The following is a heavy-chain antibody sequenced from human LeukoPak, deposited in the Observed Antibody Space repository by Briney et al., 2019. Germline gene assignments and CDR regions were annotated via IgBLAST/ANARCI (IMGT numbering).Heavy chain of an antibody. D-gene: IGHD3-22*01. CDR1: GGSFSGYY. J-gene: IGHJ3*02. V-gene: IGHV4-34*01. CDR2: INHSGST. CDR3: ARFSIVVVITDAFDI. Sequence: SETLSLTCAVYGGSFSGYYWSWIRQPPGKGLEWIGEINHSGSTNYIPSLKSRVTISVDTSKNQFSLKLSSVTAADTAVYYCARFSIVVVITDAFDIWGQGTMVTVSS.